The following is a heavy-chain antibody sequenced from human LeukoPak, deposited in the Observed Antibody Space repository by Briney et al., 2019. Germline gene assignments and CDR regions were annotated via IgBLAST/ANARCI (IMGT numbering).Heavy chain of an antibody. CDR2: ISSSSSYI. CDR1: GFTFSSYS. D-gene: IGHD4-17*01. CDR3: ARDSSYGALMGYFNY. J-gene: IGHJ4*02. Sequence: GGSLRLSCAASGFTFSSYSMNWVRQAPGKGLEWVSSISSSSSYIYYADSVKGRFTISRDNAKNSLYLQMNSLRAEDTAVYYCARDSSYGALMGYFNYWGQGTLVTVSS. V-gene: IGHV3-21*01.